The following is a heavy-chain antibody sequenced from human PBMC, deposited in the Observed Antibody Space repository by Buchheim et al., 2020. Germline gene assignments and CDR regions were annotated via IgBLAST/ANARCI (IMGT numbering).Heavy chain of an antibody. V-gene: IGHV3-23*04. D-gene: IGHD2-15*01. CDR1: GFTFSNAW. CDR3: AKGGLGTCSGGNC. J-gene: IGHJ4*02. CDR2: ISGDSDKT. Sequence: EVQLVESGGGLVKPGGSLRLSCAASGFTFSNAWMSWVRQAPGKGLEWVSAISGDSDKTYYADSVRGRFTVSRDNSKNMLFLQMNSLRVEDTAVYYCAKGGLGTCSGGNCWGQGAL.